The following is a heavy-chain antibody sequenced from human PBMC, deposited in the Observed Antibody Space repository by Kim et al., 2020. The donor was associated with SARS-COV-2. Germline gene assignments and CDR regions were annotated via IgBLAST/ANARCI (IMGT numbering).Heavy chain of an antibody. V-gene: IGHV3-23*01. D-gene: IGHD4-17*01. CDR2: ISATGDNI. CDR1: GFTFSDYA. CDR3: AKSPFGDYLRPFDY. J-gene: IGHJ4*02. Sequence: GGSLRLSCAASGFTFSDYAMSWVRQAPGKGLEWVSGISATGDNIYYADSVKGRFTISRDNSKNTLYLQMNSLSAEDAAVYYCAKSPFGDYLRPFDYWGQRTLVTVSS.